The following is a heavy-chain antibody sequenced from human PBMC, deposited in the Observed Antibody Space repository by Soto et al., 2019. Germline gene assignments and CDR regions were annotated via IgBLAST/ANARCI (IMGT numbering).Heavy chain of an antibody. D-gene: IGHD6-19*01. CDR1: GFTFSSYA. J-gene: IGHJ6*02. CDR2: ISGSGGST. CDR3: AKDPDLYRSGWGKYYYGLDV. V-gene: IGHV3-23*01. Sequence: EVQLLESGGGLVQPGGSLRLSCAASGFTFSSYAMSWVRQAPGKGLEWVSAISGSGGSTYYADSVKGRFTISRDNSKNTLYLQMNSLRAEDTAVYYCAKDPDLYRSGWGKYYYGLDVWGQGTTVTVSS.